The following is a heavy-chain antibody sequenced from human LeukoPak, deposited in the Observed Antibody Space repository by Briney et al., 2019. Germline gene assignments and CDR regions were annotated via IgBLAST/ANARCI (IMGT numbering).Heavy chain of an antibody. V-gene: IGHV3-30*18. CDR1: GFTFSSCG. D-gene: IGHD4-11*01. Sequence: PGGSLRLSCAASGFTFSSCGMHWIRQAPGKGLEWVAVISYDGSNKYYADSVKGRFTISRDNSKNTLYLQMNSLRAEDTAVYYCAKSVTTYYYYGMDVWGQGTTVTVSS. J-gene: IGHJ6*02. CDR2: ISYDGSNK. CDR3: AKSVTTYYYYGMDV.